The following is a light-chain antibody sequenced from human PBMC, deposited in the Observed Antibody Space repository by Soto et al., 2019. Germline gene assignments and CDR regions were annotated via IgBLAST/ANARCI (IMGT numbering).Light chain of an antibody. CDR1: QSIGNY. Sequence: EVVLTQSPATLSLSPGEGATLSCRASQSIGNYLAWYQQKPGQAPRLHIYATSNRATGIPARFSGSGSGTDFTLTISSLEHEDFAVYYCQRRSSWPFTFGPGTKVDS. V-gene: IGKV3-11*01. J-gene: IGKJ3*01. CDR3: QRRSSWPFT. CDR2: ATS.